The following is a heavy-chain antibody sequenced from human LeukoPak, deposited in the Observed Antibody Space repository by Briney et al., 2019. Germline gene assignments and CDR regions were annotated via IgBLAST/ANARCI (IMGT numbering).Heavy chain of an antibody. CDR2: IYTSGST. Sequence: PSETLSLTCTVSGGSISSYYWSWIRQPAGKGLEWIGRIYTSGSTNYNPSLKSRVTISVDTSKNQFSLKLSSVTAADTAVYYCARTGGNSVSRAFDIWGQGTVVTVSS. D-gene: IGHD4-23*01. CDR1: GGSISSYY. V-gene: IGHV4-4*07. CDR3: ARTGGNSVSRAFDI. J-gene: IGHJ3*02.